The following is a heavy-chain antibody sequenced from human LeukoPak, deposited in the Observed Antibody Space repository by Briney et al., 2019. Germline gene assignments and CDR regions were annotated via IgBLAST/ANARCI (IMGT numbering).Heavy chain of an antibody. Sequence: GASVKVSCKASGYTFTSYGISWVRQAPGQGLEWMGWISAYNGNTNYAQKLQGRVTMTTDTSTSTAYMELRSLRSDDTAVYYCASVSTNDLWSGYLDYWGQGTLVTVSS. J-gene: IGHJ4*02. CDR1: GYTFTSYG. CDR2: ISAYNGNT. D-gene: IGHD3-3*01. V-gene: IGHV1-18*01. CDR3: ASVSTNDLWSGYLDY.